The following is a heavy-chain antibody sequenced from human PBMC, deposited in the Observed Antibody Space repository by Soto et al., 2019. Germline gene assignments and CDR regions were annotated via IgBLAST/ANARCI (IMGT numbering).Heavy chain of an antibody. CDR2: IYDSGSS. D-gene: IGHD4-17*01. J-gene: IGHJ4*02. CDR1: GGSISSDGSS. CDR3: GRISSHGDYAY. V-gene: IGHV4-30-2*01. Sequence: LSLTCAVSGGSISSDGSSWSWIRQPPGKGLEWIGYIYDSGSSYYNPSLKSRVTISVDTSKNQFSLKLSSVTAADTAVYYCGRISSHGDYAYWGQGTLVTVSS.